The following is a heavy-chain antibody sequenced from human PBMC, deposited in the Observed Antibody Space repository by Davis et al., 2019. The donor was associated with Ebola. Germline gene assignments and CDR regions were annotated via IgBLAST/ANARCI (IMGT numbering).Heavy chain of an antibody. CDR3: ARARRSIFGAPYGMDV. CDR1: GGSISSYY. J-gene: IGHJ6*02. CDR2: IYYSGS. D-gene: IGHD3-3*01. Sequence: SETLSLTCTVSGGSISSYYWSWIRQPPGKGLEWIGYIYYSGSTISVDTSKNQFSLKLSSVTAADTAVYYCARARRSIFGAPYGMDVWGQGTTVTVSS. V-gene: IGHV4-59*01.